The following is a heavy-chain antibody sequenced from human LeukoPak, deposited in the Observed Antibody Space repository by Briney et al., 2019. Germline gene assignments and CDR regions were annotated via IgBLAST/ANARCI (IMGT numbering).Heavy chain of an antibody. D-gene: IGHD6-6*01. CDR2: IYYSGST. Sequence: SETLSLTCTVSGGSISSYYWSWIRQPPGKGLEWIGYIYYSGSTNYNPSLKSRVTISLDTSKSQFSLKLSSVTAADTAVYYCAREEAWSSSSLGGFDPWGQGTLVTVSS. V-gene: IGHV4-59*12. CDR3: AREEAWSSSSLGGFDP. CDR1: GGSISSYY. J-gene: IGHJ5*02.